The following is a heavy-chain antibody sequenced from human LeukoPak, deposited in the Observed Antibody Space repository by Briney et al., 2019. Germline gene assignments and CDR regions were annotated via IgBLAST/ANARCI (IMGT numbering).Heavy chain of an antibody. Sequence: PGRSLRLSCAASGSTFSIFGIHWVRQAPGKGLEWVAAISPDGNREYYTESVKGRFTVSRDNSNNMIYLQINSLRGEDSAVYYCAKINNVDDFWGQGTLVTVSS. D-gene: IGHD1/OR15-1a*01. V-gene: IGHV3-30*18. J-gene: IGHJ4*02. CDR1: GSTFSIFG. CDR3: AKINNVDDF. CDR2: ISPDGNRE.